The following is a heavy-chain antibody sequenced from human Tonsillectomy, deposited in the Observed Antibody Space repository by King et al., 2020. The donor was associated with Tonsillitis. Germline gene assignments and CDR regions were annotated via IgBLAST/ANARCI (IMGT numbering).Heavy chain of an antibody. CDR3: AKDLRPVADNYWYFDL. Sequence: DVQLVESGGGLAQPGRSLRLSCAASGFDFDDYAMHWVRHAPGKGLEWVSGITWNSDTVVFADSVKGRFAISRDNAKNSLYLQMNSLRVEDTALYYCAKDLRPVADNYWYFDLWGRGTLVTVSS. V-gene: IGHV3-9*01. CDR2: ITWNSDTV. J-gene: IGHJ2*01. D-gene: IGHD6-19*01. CDR1: GFDFDDYA.